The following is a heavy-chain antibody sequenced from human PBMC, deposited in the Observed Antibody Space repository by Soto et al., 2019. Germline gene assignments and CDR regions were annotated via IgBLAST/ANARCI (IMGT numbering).Heavy chain of an antibody. CDR2: ISYDGSNK. V-gene: IGHV3-30-3*01. CDR3: ARAELAVAGHPFDY. Sequence: GSLRLSCAASGFTFSSYATHWVRQAPGKGLQWVAVISYDGSNKYYADSVKGRFTISRDNTKNALDLQMNSLRAEDTAVYYCARAELAVAGHPFDYWGQGTLVTVSS. CDR1: GFTFSSYA. D-gene: IGHD6-19*01. J-gene: IGHJ4*02.